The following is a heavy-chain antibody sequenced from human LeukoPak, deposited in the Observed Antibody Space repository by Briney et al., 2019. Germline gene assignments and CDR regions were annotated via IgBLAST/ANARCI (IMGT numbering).Heavy chain of an antibody. CDR2: INHSGST. V-gene: IGHV4-34*01. CDR3: ASGSSSWYRGRWFDP. CDR1: SGSLSGYY. D-gene: IGHD6-13*01. Sequence: SSETLSLTCAVYSGSLSGYYWSWIRQPPGKGLEWIGEINHSGSTNYNPSLKSRVTISVDTSKNQLSLKLSSVTAADTAVYYCASGSSSWYRGRWFDPWGQGTLVTVSS. J-gene: IGHJ5*02.